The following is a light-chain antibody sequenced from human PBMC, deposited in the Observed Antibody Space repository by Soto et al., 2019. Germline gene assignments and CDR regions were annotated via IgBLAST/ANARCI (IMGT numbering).Light chain of an antibody. Sequence: EIVLTQSPGTLSLSPGERATLSCRASQSVSSSYLAWYQQKPGQAPRLLIYGASSRATGIPDRFSGSGSGTDFTLTISRLEPEDFAVYYCQHSGSSPFTFGPGTKVDLK. CDR2: GAS. CDR1: QSVSSSY. J-gene: IGKJ3*01. CDR3: QHSGSSPFT. V-gene: IGKV3-20*01.